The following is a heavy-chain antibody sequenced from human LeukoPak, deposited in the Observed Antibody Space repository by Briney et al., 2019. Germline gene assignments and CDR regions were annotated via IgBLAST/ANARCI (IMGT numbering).Heavy chain of an antibody. CDR2: IWYDGSNK. V-gene: IGHV3-33*01. D-gene: IGHD3-10*01. J-gene: IGHJ3*02. CDR3: ARVGFGELFDAFDI. CDR1: GFTFSSYG. Sequence: GGSLRLSCAASGFTFSSYGMHWVRQAPGKGLEWVAVIWYDGSNKYYADSVKGRFTISRDNSKNTLYLQMNSLRAEDTAVYYCARVGFGELFDAFDIWGQGTTVTVSS.